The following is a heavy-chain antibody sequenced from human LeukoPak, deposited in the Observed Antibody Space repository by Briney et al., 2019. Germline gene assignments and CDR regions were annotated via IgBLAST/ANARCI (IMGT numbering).Heavy chain of an antibody. J-gene: IGHJ4*02. Sequence: GGSLRLSCAASGFTFSNVWMSWVRQAPGKGLEWVGRIKSQALGGTTDYAAPVKDRFNISRDDSKNTVDLQMTSLKAEDTAIYYCTTSYIVASTRNFADYWGQGTLVIVSS. D-gene: IGHD5-12*01. CDR1: GFTFSNVW. V-gene: IGHV3-15*01. CDR2: IKSQALGGTT. CDR3: TTSYIVASTRNFADY.